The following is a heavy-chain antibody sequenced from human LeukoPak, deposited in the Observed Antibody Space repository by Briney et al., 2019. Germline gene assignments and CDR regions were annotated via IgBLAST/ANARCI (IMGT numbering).Heavy chain of an antibody. CDR2: INHSGST. CDR1: GGSFSGYY. V-gene: IGHV4-34*01. J-gene: IGHJ4*02. D-gene: IGHD3-22*01. CDR3: ARHDSSGYYLEY. Sequence: SETLSLTCAVYGGSFSGYYWSWIRQPPGKGLEWIGEINHSGSTNYNPPLKSRVTISVDTSKNQFSLKLSSVTAADTAVYYRARHDSSGYYLEYWGQGTLVTVSS.